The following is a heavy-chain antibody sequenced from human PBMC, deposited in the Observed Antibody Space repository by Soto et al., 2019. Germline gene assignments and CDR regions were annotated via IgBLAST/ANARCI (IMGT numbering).Heavy chain of an antibody. J-gene: IGHJ6*02. D-gene: IGHD4-17*01. CDR2: IIPIFGTA. CDR1: GGTFSSYA. Sequence: SVKVSCKASGGTFSSYAISWVRQAPGQGLEWMGGIIPIFGTANYAQKFQGRVTITADESTSTAYMELSSLRSEDMAVYYCARVDYGGNPLTRGPPTYYYYGMDVWGQGTTVTVSS. CDR3: ARVDYGGNPLTRGPPTYYYYGMDV. V-gene: IGHV1-69*13.